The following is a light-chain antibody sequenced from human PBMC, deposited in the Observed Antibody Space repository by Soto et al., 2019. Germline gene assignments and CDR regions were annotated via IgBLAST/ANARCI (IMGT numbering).Light chain of an antibody. V-gene: IGLV2-23*02. Sequence: QSVLTQPASVSGSPGQSITISCTGTSSDVGSYNLVSWYQQHPGKAPKLMIYEVSKLLSGVSNRFSGSKSGNTASLTISGLQAEDEADYYCCSYAGSSIWVFGGGTKLTVL. J-gene: IGLJ3*02. CDR1: SSDVGSYNL. CDR2: EVS. CDR3: CSYAGSSIWV.